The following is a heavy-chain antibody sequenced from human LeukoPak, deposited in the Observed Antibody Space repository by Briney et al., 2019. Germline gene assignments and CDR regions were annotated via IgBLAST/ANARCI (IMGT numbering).Heavy chain of an antibody. CDR3: AKTLTQFYYYYYGLDV. J-gene: IGHJ6*02. V-gene: IGHV3-53*01. D-gene: IGHD4/OR15-4a*01. CDR1: GFTVSSNY. Sequence: PGGSLRLSCAASGFTVSSNYMSWVRQAPGKGLEWVSVIYSDGTTYYADSVKGRFTISRDNSKNTLYLQMNSLRAEDTAVYYCAKTLTQFYYYYYGLDVWGQETTVTVSS. CDR2: IYSDGTT.